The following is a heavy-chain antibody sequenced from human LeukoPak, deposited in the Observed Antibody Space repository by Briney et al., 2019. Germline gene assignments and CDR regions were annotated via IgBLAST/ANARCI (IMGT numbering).Heavy chain of an antibody. J-gene: IGHJ4*02. Sequence: PVKVSCKASGGTFSSYAISWVRQAPGQGLEWMGGIIPIFGTANYAQKFQGRVTITADESTSTAYMELSSLRSEDTAVYYCAREGAYGSGSYYTGNDYWGQGTLVTVSS. CDR1: GGTFSSYA. D-gene: IGHD3-10*01. CDR3: AREGAYGSGSYYTGNDY. V-gene: IGHV1-69*01. CDR2: IIPIFGTA.